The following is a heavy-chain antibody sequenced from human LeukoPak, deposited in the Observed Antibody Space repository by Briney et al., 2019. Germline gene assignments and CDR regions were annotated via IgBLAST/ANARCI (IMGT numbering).Heavy chain of an antibody. CDR2: ISSSSSYI. V-gene: IGHV3-21*01. Sequence: PGGSLRLSCAASGFTFSSYTMSWVRQAPGKGLEWVSSISSSSSYIYYADSVKGRFTVSRDNAKTSLYLQVNSLRADDSALYYCARLAAAGTDFDYWGLGTLVTVSS. CDR3: ARLAAAGTDFDY. D-gene: IGHD6-13*01. CDR1: GFTFSSYT. J-gene: IGHJ4*02.